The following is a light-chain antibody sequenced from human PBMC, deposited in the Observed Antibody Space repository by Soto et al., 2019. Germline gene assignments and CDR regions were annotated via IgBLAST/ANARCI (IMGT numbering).Light chain of an antibody. V-gene: IGKV1-5*03. CDR2: KAS. Sequence: DIQMTQSPSTLSASVGDIVTITCRAGQSISNWLAWYQQKPGKAPKLLIYKASNLENGVPSRFSGSGSGTEFTLTISSLQPDDVATYYCQQYNSYSRKCGQGTKGDIK. CDR1: QSISNW. CDR3: QQYNSYSRK. J-gene: IGKJ1*01.